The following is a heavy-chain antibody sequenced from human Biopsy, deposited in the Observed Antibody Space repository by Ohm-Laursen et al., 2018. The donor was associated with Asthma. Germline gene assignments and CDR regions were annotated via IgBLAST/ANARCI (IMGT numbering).Heavy chain of an antibody. CDR2: IYSGGTS. Sequence: GSLRLSCSASGFTVSRDHMFWVRQAPGKGLEWVSVIYSGGTSRTADSVRGRFTISRDFSKNTLHLQMHSLGVEDTAVYYCARGDSSGWSHYYFDYWGQGTLVTVSS. V-gene: IGHV3-53*01. J-gene: IGHJ4*02. CDR3: ARGDSSGWSHYYFDY. D-gene: IGHD6-19*01. CDR1: GFTVSRDH.